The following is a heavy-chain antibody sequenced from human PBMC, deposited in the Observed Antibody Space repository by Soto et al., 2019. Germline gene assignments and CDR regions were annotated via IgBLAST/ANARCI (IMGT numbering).Heavy chain of an antibody. J-gene: IGHJ6*02. CDR2: INNDGSST. V-gene: IGHV3-74*01. CDR1: GFTFSSYW. Sequence: EVQLVESGGGLVQPGGSLILSCAASGFTFSSYWMHWVRQAPGKGLVWVSRINNDGSSTSYADSVKGRFTISRDNAKSTVDLEMSSLRAEDTAVYYCARDPLLIGDTDYGLDVWGQGTTVTVSS. D-gene: IGHD2-21*01. CDR3: ARDPLLIGDTDYGLDV.